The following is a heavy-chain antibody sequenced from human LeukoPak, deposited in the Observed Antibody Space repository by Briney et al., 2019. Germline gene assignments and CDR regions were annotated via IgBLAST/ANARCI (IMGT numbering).Heavy chain of an antibody. CDR3: AKGLIAAAGTKAFDM. J-gene: IGHJ3*02. Sequence: GGSLRLSCAASGFTFSSYAMSWVRQAPGKGLEWVSAISGSGGSTYYADSVKGRFAISRDNSKNTLYLQMNSLRAEDTAVYYCAKGLIAAAGTKAFDMWGQGTMVTVSS. CDR2: ISGSGGST. CDR1: GFTFSSYA. V-gene: IGHV3-23*01. D-gene: IGHD6-13*01.